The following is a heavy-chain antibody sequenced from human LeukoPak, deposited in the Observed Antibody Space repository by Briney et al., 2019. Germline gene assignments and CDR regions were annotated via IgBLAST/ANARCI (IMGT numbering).Heavy chain of an antibody. V-gene: IGHV3-23*01. CDR1: GFTFSSYG. J-gene: IGHJ5*02. D-gene: IGHD1-26*01. CDR2: ISGSGGAT. CDR3: ARAPKFRLVGVPKGPFDP. Sequence: PGGSLRLSCAASGFTFSSYGMSWVRQAPGKGLEWVSGISGSGGATYYADSVKGRFTISRDNPKNTLYLQMNSLRAEDTAVYYCARAPKFRLVGVPKGPFDPWGQGTLVTVSS.